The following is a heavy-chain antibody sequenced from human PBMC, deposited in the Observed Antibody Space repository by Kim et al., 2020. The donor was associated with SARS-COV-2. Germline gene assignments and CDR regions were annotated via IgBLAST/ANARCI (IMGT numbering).Heavy chain of an antibody. V-gene: IGHV4-39*01. Sequence: TPSLKSRVTISVDTSKNQFSLKLSSVPAADTAVYYCASFEVTGYNYYFDYWGQGTLVTVSS. CDR3: ASFEVTGYNYYFDY. J-gene: IGHJ4*02. D-gene: IGHD3-9*01.